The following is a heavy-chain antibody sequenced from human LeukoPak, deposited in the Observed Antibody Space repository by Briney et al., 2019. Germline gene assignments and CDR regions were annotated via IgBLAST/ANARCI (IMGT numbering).Heavy chain of an antibody. Sequence: ASVKVSCKASGYTFASYDIYWVRQAPGQGLEWMGMINPSAGSTNYAQKFQGRVTMARDTSASTVYMELTSLRSDDTAVYYCARDGVPSRSGYIQSSVYGAFDIWGQGTLVTVSS. D-gene: IGHD5-24*01. V-gene: IGHV1-46*01. CDR2: INPSAGST. J-gene: IGHJ3*02. CDR3: ARDGVPSRSGYIQSSVYGAFDI. CDR1: GYTFASYD.